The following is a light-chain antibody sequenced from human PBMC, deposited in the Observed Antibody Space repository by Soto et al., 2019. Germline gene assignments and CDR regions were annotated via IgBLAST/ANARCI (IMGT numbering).Light chain of an antibody. CDR2: DAS. Sequence: EIVLTQSPGTLSLSAWERATLSRRASQSVSSYLAWYQQKPGQAPRLLIYDASNRATGIPARFSGSGSGTDFTLTISSLEPEDFAVYYCQQRSNWPPLTFGGGTKVDIK. J-gene: IGKJ4*01. CDR1: QSVSSY. V-gene: IGKV3-11*01. CDR3: QQRSNWPPLT.